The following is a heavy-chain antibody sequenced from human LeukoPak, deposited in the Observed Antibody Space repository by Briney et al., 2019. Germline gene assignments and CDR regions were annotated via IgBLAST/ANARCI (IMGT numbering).Heavy chain of an antibody. J-gene: IGHJ6*02. Sequence: GASVKVSCKASGYTFTSYDINWVRQATGHGLEWMGWMNPNTGNTGYAQKFQGRVTMTRNTSISTAYMELSSLRSEDTAVYYCASSTYYYYDIYVWGQGTTVTVSS. CDR1: GYTFTSYD. D-gene: IGHD2/OR15-2a*01. V-gene: IGHV1-8*01. CDR2: MNPNTGNT. CDR3: ASSTYYYYDIYV.